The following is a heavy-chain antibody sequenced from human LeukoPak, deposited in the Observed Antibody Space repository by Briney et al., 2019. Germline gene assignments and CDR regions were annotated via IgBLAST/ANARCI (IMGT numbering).Heavy chain of an antibody. CDR1: GGSFSGYY. V-gene: IGHV4-34*01. D-gene: IGHD3-16*02. CDR2: INHSGST. CDR3: ARENIWGSYRWAPTHLFDY. Sequence: SETLSLTCAVYGGSFSGYYWSWIRQPPGKGLEWVGEINHSGSTNYNPSLKSRVTISVDTSKDQFSLKLSSVTAADTAVYYCARENIWGSYRWAPTHLFDYWGQGTLVTVSS. J-gene: IGHJ4*02.